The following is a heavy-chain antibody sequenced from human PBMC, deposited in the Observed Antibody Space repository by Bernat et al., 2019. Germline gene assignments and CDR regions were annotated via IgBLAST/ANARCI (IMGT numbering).Heavy chain of an antibody. Sequence: EVQLLESGGGLVQPGGFLRLACAASGFTFSNNAMSWVRKAPGKGLEWVSAISGSGGGTYYADSVTGRFTISRDSSKNTLYLQMSSLRAEDTAIYYCAKAGATVVTPGFYWGQGTLVTVSS. CDR1: GFTFSNNA. CDR2: ISGSGGGT. V-gene: IGHV3-23*01. J-gene: IGHJ4*02. CDR3: AKAGATVVTPGFY. D-gene: IGHD4-23*01.